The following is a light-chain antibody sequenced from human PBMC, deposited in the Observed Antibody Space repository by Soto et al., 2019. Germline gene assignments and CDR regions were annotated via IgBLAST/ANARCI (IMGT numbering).Light chain of an antibody. CDR1: QSVLSSSNSKNY. Sequence: DIVMTQSPDSLAVSLGERATINCKSSQSVLSSSNSKNYLAWYQQKPGQPPKLLIYWASTRESVVPDRFSGSGSGTDFTLKITSLQAEDVAIYYCQQYYGAPLTFGGGTKVEIK. V-gene: IGKV4-1*01. CDR3: QQYYGAPLT. J-gene: IGKJ4*01. CDR2: WAS.